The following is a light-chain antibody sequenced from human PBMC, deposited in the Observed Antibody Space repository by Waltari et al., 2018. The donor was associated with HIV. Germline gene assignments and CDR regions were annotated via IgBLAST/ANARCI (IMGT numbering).Light chain of an antibody. Sequence: VLTQSPGTLSLSPGVSAPLSCRASQSISDTYLAWYQQKPGQAPRLLIYGASRRATGIPDRFSGSGSETDFTLTISRLQPEDFAVYYCQRYGGSPPYSFGQGTMLEIK. V-gene: IGKV3-20*01. CDR3: QRYGGSPPYS. CDR2: GAS. J-gene: IGKJ2*03. CDR1: QSISDTY.